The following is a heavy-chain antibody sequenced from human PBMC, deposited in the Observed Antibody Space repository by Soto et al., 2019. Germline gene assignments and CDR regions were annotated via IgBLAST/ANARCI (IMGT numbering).Heavy chain of an antibody. V-gene: IGHV1-69*04. D-gene: IGHD3-3*01. Sequence: SVKVSCKASGGTFSSYTISWVRQAPGQGLEWMGRIIPILGIANYAQKFQGRVTITADKSTSTAYMELSSLRSEDTAVYYCARDNYYDFWSGYLTHSANWFDPWGQGTLVTVSS. CDR3: ARDNYYDFWSGYLTHSANWFDP. J-gene: IGHJ5*02. CDR1: GGTFSSYT. CDR2: IIPILGIA.